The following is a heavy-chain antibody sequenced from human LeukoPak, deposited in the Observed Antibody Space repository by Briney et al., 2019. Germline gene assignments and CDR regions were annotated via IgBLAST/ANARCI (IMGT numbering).Heavy chain of an antibody. CDR2: IIPIFGTA. CDR3: ARAAVAYCGGDCYMDV. V-gene: IGHV1-69*05. CDR1: GGTFSSCA. J-gene: IGHJ6*03. D-gene: IGHD2-21*01. Sequence: SVKVSCKASGGTFSSCAISWVRQAPGQGLEWMGGIIPIFGTANYAQKFQGRVTITTDESTSTAYMELSSLRSEDTAVYYCARAAVAYCGGDCYMDVWGKGTTVTVSS.